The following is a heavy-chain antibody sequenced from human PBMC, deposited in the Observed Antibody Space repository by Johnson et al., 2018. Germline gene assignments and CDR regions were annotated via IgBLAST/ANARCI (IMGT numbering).Heavy chain of an antibody. CDR1: GFTFSDHY. V-gene: IGHV3-72*01. CDR3: GRAMDV. CDR2: TRNKANSYTT. Sequence: EVQLVESGGGLVQPGGSLRLSCAASGFTFSDHYMDWVRQAPGKGLEWVGRTRNKANSYTTEYAASVKGRFTISRDDSKNSLYLQMNSLKTEDTAVYYCGRAMDVWGQGTTVTVSS. J-gene: IGHJ6*02.